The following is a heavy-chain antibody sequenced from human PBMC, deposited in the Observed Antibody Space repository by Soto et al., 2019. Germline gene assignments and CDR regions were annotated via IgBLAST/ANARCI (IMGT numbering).Heavy chain of an antibody. Sequence: GGSLRLSCAASGFTFSSYGMHWVRQAPGKGLEWVAVISYDGSNKYYADSVKGRFTISRDNSKNTLYLQMNSLRAEDTAVYYCAKEKNRFGYCSSTSCSYYGMDVWGQGTTVTVSS. CDR2: ISYDGSNK. V-gene: IGHV3-30*18. CDR3: AKEKNRFGYCSSTSCSYYGMDV. J-gene: IGHJ6*02. D-gene: IGHD2-2*03. CDR1: GFTFSSYG.